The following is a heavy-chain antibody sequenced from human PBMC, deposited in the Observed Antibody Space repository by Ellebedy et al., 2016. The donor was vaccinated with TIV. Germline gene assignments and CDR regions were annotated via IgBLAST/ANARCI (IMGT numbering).Heavy chain of an antibody. CDR1: GFTFSSYS. Sequence: GESLKISCAASGFTFSSYSMNWVRQAPGKGLEWVSYISSSGSTIYYADSVKGRFTISRDNAKNSLYLQMNSLRAEDTAVYYCARNGGYFDYWGQGTLVTVSS. V-gene: IGHV3-48*04. CDR3: ARNGGYFDY. D-gene: IGHD4-23*01. CDR2: ISSSGSTI. J-gene: IGHJ4*02.